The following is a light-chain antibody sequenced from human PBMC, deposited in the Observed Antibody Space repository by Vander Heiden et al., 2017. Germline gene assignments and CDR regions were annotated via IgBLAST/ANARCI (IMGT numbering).Light chain of an antibody. Sequence: SYVLTQPTSVAVAPGQTARITCGGNNTGSKSVHWYQQKPGQAPVLVCEEDSDRPSGIPERFSGSNSGNTDTLTISRVEAGDEADYYGQVWDSSSDHVVFGGGTKLTVL. CDR3: QVWDSSSDHVV. J-gene: IGLJ2*01. V-gene: IGLV3-21*02. CDR2: EDS. CDR1: NTGSKS.